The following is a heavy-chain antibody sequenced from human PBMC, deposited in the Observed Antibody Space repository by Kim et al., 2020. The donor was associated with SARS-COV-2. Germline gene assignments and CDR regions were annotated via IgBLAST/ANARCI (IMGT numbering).Heavy chain of an antibody. J-gene: IGHJ4*02. CDR3: ARPAPPIRWFGELGDY. Sequence: SETLSLTCTVSGGSISSSSYYWGWIRQPPGKGLEWIGSIYYSGSTYYNPSLKSRVTISVDTSKNQFSLKLSSVTAADTAVYYCARPAPPIRWFGELGDYWGQGTLVTVSS. CDR2: IYYSGST. D-gene: IGHD3-10*01. CDR1: GGSISSSSYY. V-gene: IGHV4-39*01.